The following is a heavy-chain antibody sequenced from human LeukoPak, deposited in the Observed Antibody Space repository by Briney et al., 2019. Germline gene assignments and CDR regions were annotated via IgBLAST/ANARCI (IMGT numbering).Heavy chain of an antibody. CDR2: IRSKAYGGTT. J-gene: IGHJ4*02. V-gene: IGHV3-49*04. CDR1: GFTFGDYA. CDR3: ILLDAYDY. D-gene: IGHD2-15*01. Sequence: GGSLRLSCTASGFTFGDYAMSWVRQAPGKGLEWVGFIRSKAYGGTTEYAASVKGRFTISRDDSKSIAYLQMNSLKTEDTAVYYCILLDAYDYWGQGTLVTVSS.